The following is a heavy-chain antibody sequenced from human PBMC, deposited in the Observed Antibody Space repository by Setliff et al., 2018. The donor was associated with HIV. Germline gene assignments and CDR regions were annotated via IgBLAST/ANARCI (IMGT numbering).Heavy chain of an antibody. V-gene: IGHV1-2*06. Sequence: GASVKVSCKASGYKFTGHHIQWMRQAPGQGLEWMGRIDPTTGDTRYTRRFQGRVTMTRDTSISSVYMELSRLTSDDTALYYCTRTKILTGYYFSPTYCFDSWGQGTLVTVSS. CDR3: TRTKILTGYYFSPTYCFDS. CDR1: GYKFTGHH. D-gene: IGHD3-9*01. J-gene: IGHJ4*02. CDR2: IDPTTGDT.